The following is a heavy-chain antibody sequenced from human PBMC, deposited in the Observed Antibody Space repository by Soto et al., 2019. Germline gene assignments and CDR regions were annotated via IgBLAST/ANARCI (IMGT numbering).Heavy chain of an antibody. Sequence: EVQLVQSGAEVKKPGDSLKISCKGAGYSFTNYWIGWVRQMPGKGLEWMGIIDPGDSDTRYSPSFQVQVTISADKSISTAYLQWSGLKASDTAIYFCARGRGTITTVLVPVRDRAFDFWGQGTLVTVAS. CDR2: IDPGDSDT. V-gene: IGHV5-51*01. CDR1: GYSFTNYW. D-gene: IGHD3-22*01. J-gene: IGHJ4*02. CDR3: ARGRGTITTVLVPVRDRAFDF.